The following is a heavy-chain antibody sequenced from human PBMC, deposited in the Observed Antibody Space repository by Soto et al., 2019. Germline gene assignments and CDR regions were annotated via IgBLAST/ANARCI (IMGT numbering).Heavy chain of an antibody. CDR3: ARVVGAPNWFDP. CDR2: IKRDGSEK. CDR1: GFTFSSYW. D-gene: IGHD1-26*01. J-gene: IGHJ5*02. Sequence: GGSLRLSCAASGFTFSSYWMSWVRQAPGKGLEWVANIKRDGSEKYYVDSVKGRFTISRDSAENSLYLQMNSLRAEDTAVYYCARVVGAPNWFDPWGQGTLVTVSS. V-gene: IGHV3-7*04.